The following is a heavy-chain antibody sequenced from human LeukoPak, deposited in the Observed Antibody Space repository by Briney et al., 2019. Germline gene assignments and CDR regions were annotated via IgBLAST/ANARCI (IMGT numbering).Heavy chain of an antibody. CDR2: ISTYNGDT. D-gene: IGHD1-26*01. J-gene: IGHJ3*01. V-gene: IGHV1-18*01. CDR1: GYTFTSYG. Sequence: ASVKVSCKASGYTFTSYGINWVRQAPGQGLEWMGWISTYNGDTNYTQKLQGRVTMTTDTSTSTAYMELRSLRSDDTAVYYCARIRRVGATRSPPHDAFDVWGQGTMVTVSS. CDR3: ARIRRVGATRSPPHDAFDV.